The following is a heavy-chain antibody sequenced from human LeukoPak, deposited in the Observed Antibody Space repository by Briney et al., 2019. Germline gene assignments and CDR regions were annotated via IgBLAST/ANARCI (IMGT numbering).Heavy chain of an antibody. CDR2: IGTSSNNI. CDR3: AKDRVARGEYFDY. J-gene: IGHJ4*02. Sequence: PGGSLRLSCAASGLTFSRYNMNWVRQAPGKGLEWVSSIGTSSNNIYYTDSVKGRFTISRDNAKNSLYLQMNSLRAEDTAKYYCAKDRVARGEYFDYWGQGTLVTVSS. V-gene: IGHV3-21*04. CDR1: GLTFSRYN. D-gene: IGHD5-12*01.